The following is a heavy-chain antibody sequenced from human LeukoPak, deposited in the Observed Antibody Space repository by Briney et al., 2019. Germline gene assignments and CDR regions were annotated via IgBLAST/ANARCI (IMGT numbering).Heavy chain of an antibody. V-gene: IGHV3-66*01. CDR1: GSTVSSNY. D-gene: IGHD3-16*01. Sequence: PGGSLRLSCVASGSTVSSNYMSWVRQAPGKGLEWVSVIYNDGSSYYADSVKGRFTISRDNSKNTLYLQMNSLRAEDTAVYYCARDRPFGGVLDFDYWGQGTLVTVSS. J-gene: IGHJ4*02. CDR3: ARDRPFGGVLDFDY. CDR2: IYNDGSS.